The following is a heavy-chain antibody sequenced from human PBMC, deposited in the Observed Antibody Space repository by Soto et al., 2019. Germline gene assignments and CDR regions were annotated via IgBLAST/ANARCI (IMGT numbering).Heavy chain of an antibody. CDR2: IDPSDSYT. J-gene: IGHJ6*02. CDR3: ARHRHCSSTSCYAGGYYYYGMDV. V-gene: IGHV5-10-1*01. CDR1: GYSVSSYW. Sequence: GGSVKISCTGSGYSVSSYWRNWVRQMPGKGLEWMGRIDPSDSYTNYSPSFQGHVTISADKSISTAYLQWSSLKASDTAMYYCARHRHCSSTSCYAGGYYYYGMDVWGQGTTVTVSS. D-gene: IGHD2-2*01.